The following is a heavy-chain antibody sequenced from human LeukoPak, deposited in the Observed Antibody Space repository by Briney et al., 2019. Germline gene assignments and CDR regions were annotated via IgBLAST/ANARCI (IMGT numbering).Heavy chain of an antibody. Sequence: GGSLRLSCAASGFTFSSYRMNWVRRAPGRGLEWVSSISSSSSYIYYADSVKGRFTISRDNAKNSQYLQMNSLRAEDTAVYYCARDPWTNSDYDGFDYWGQGTLVTVSS. CDR3: ARDPWTNSDYDGFDY. CDR2: ISSSSSYI. V-gene: IGHV3-21*01. CDR1: GFTFSSYR. D-gene: IGHD5-12*01. J-gene: IGHJ4*02.